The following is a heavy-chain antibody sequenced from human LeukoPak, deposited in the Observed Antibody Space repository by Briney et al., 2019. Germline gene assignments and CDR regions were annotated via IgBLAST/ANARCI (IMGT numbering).Heavy chain of an antibody. CDR2: ISGSGGST. J-gene: IGHJ3*02. V-gene: IGHV3-23*01. CDR1: GFTFSSYA. D-gene: IGHD3-22*01. CDR3: AKDGHYASDAFDI. Sequence: GGSLRLSCAASGFTFSSYAMSWVRQAPGKGLEWVSAISGSGGSTYYADSVKGRFTISRDNSKKTLYLQMNSLRAEDTAVYYCAKDGHYASDAFDIWGQGTMVTVSS.